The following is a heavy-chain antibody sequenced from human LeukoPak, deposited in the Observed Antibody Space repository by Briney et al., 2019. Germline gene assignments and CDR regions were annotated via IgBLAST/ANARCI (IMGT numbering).Heavy chain of an antibody. V-gene: IGHV4-59*01. D-gene: IGHD5-18*01. Sequence: KSSQTLSLTCTVSGGSISSYYWSWIRQPPGKGLEWIGYIYYSGSTNYNPSLKSRVTISVDTSKNQFSLKLSSVTAADTAVYYCARVVKSDTAMSHDAFDIWGQGTIVTVSS. CDR1: GGSISSYY. CDR3: ARVVKSDTAMSHDAFDI. J-gene: IGHJ3*02. CDR2: IYYSGST.